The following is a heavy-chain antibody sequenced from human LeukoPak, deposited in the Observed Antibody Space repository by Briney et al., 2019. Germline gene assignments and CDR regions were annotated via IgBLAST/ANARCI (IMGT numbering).Heavy chain of an antibody. CDR2: IYPADSDT. V-gene: IGHV5-51*01. CDR1: GYNFTNYW. J-gene: IGHJ4*02. D-gene: IGHD3-22*01. CDR3: ARHRRDTSGYHYFDY. Sequence: GESLKISCQGSGYNFTNYWTAWVRQMPGKGLEWMGIIYPADSDTIYSPSFQGQVTISADKSISTAYLQWSSLRASDTAIYYCARHRRDTSGYHYFDYWGQGTLVTVSS.